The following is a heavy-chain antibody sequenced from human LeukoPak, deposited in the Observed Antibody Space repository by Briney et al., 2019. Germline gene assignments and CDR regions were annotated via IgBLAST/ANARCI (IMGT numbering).Heavy chain of an antibody. V-gene: IGHV3-30*18. D-gene: IGHD3-10*01. J-gene: IGHJ4*02. CDR1: GFTFSSYG. CDR2: ISYDGSNK. CDR3: AKDLRGTMVY. Sequence: PGGSLRLCCAASGFTFSSYGMHWVRQAPGKGLEWVAVISYDGSNKYYADSVKGRFTISRDNSKNTLYLQMNSLRAEDTAVYYCAKDLRGTMVYWGQGTLVTVSS.